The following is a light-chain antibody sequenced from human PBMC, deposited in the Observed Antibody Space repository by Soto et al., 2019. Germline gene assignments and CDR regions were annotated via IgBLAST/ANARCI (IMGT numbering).Light chain of an antibody. CDR3: NSYRSSITPVV. J-gene: IGLJ2*01. V-gene: IGLV2-14*01. CDR2: GVS. Sequence: QSVLTQPASVSGSPGQSITISCTGTSSDIGGYNYVSWYQQHPGKAPKLMIYGVSNRPSGVSDRFSGSKSGNTASLTISGLQAEDEADYYCNSYRSSITPVVFGGGTKLTVL. CDR1: SSDIGGYNY.